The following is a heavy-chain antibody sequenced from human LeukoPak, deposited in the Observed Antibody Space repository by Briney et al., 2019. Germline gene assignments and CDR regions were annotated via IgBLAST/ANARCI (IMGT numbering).Heavy chain of an antibody. D-gene: IGHD3-16*01. CDR3: AKSRSSWANDAFDI. CDR2: VSDNGGGT. V-gene: IGHV3-23*01. J-gene: IGHJ3*02. Sequence: GGSLRLSCAASGFTFSDYAMSWVRQAPGKGLEWVSAVSDNGGGTYYADSVKGRFTISRDNSKNTLYLQMNSLRAEDTAVYYCAKSRSSWANDAFDIWGQGTMVTVSS. CDR1: GFTFSDYA.